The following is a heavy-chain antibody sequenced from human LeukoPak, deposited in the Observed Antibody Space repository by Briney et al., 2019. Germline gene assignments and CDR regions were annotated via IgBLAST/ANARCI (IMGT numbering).Heavy chain of an antibody. Sequence: SETLSLTCAVSGSSISSGYYWGWIRQPPGKGLEWIGSIYHSGSTYYNPSLKSRDTISVDTSKNQFSLKLTSVTAADTAVYYCARMPTMETFHVWGQGTMVTVSS. CDR2: IYHSGST. V-gene: IGHV4-38-2*01. CDR3: ARMPTMETFHV. J-gene: IGHJ3*01. CDR1: GSSISSGYY. D-gene: IGHD3-10*01.